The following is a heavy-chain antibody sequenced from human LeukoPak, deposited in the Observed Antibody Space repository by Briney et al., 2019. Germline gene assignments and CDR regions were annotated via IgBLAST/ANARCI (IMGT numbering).Heavy chain of an antibody. J-gene: IGHJ6*02. CDR3: ASPIAVAGTAYYYGMDV. CDR1: GFTFSSYS. V-gene: IGHV3-21*01. Sequence: PGGSLRLSCAASGFTFSSYSMNWVRQAPGKGLEWVSSISSSSSYIYYADSVKGRFTISRDNAKNSLYLQMNSLRAEDTAVYYCASPIAVAGTAYYYGMDVWGQGTTVTDSS. D-gene: IGHD6-19*01. CDR2: ISSSSSYI.